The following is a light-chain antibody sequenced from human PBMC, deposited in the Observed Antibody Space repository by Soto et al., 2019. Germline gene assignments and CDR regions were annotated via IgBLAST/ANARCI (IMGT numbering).Light chain of an antibody. J-gene: IGKJ1*01. CDR2: GAS. CDR1: QSVSSN. V-gene: IGKV3-15*01. CDR3: QQYNNWPPVK. Sequence: IVMTHSPATLSVSPCERATLSCRSSQSVSSNLAWYQQKPGQAPRLLIYGASTRATGIPARFSGSGSGTEFTLTISSLQSEDFAVYYCQQYNNWPPVKFGQGTKVDIK.